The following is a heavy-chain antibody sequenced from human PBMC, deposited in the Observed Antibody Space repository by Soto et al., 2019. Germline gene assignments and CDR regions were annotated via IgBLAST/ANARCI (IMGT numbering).Heavy chain of an antibody. D-gene: IGHD3-22*01. J-gene: IGHJ4*02. Sequence: GGSLRLSCAASGFTFSSYEMNWVRQAPGKGLEWVSYISSSGSTIYYADSVKGRFTISRDNAKNSLYLQMNSLRAEDTAVYYCARVPYDSSGYYYYFDYWGQGTLVTVSS. V-gene: IGHV3-48*03. CDR2: ISSSGSTI. CDR1: GFTFSSYE. CDR3: ARVPYDSSGYYYYFDY.